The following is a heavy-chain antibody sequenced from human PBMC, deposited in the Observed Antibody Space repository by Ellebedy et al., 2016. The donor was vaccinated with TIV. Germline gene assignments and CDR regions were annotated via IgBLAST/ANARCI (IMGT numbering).Heavy chain of an antibody. CDR3: ATSAAINAFDI. J-gene: IGHJ3*02. CDR2: LYYSGST. CDR1: GGSVIRSGYY. V-gene: IGHV4-39*02. D-gene: IGHD5-24*01. Sequence: SETLSLXCSVSGGSVIRSGYYCTWIRQPPGKGLEWIGGLYYSGSTWYNPSLKSRVTISVDTSKIHFSLRLRSVTAADTAVYYCATSAAINAFDIWGQGTMVTVSS.